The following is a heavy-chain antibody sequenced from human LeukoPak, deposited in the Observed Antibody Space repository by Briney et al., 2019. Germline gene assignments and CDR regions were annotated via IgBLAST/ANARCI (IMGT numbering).Heavy chain of an antibody. V-gene: IGHV3-23*01. CDR2: ISGSSVTT. D-gene: IGHD6-19*01. Sequence: GGSLRLSCAASGFTFSSYWMSWVRQAPGKGLEWVSTISGSSVTTYYADSVKGRFTISRDNSKNTLYLQMNSLRAEDTAVYYCAKDSSSGWYHYWGQGTLVTVSS. CDR1: GFTFSSYW. CDR3: AKDSSSGWYHY. J-gene: IGHJ4*02.